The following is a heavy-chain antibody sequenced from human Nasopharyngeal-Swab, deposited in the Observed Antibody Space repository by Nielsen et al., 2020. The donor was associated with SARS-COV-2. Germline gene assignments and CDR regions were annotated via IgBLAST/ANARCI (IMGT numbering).Heavy chain of an antibody. CDR3: ARGGQPFHYYCMDV. V-gene: IGHV5-51*01. CDR1: GYSFPSYW. Sequence: KVSCKGSGYSFPSYWIGWLRQMPGKGLEWMGIIYPGDSETRYSPYFQGQVTISADQSTNTAYLQWSSLKASDTAMYFCARGGQPFHYYCMDVWGKGTTVTVSS. CDR2: IYPGDSET. J-gene: IGHJ6*03. D-gene: IGHD3-16*01.